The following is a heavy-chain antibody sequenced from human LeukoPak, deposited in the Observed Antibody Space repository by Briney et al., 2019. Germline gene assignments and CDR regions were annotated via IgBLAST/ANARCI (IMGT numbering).Heavy chain of an antibody. V-gene: IGHV2-5*02. Sequence: SGATVVNPPQTLTLTCTFSGFLLPTGGGGVVWIRQPQGKSLEWLPLIYWDDDKRYSPSLKSRLIITKDTSKNQVVLTMTNMDPVDTATSYCAHFRLGFFYFEYWGQGTLVTASS. CDR3: AHFRLGFFYFEY. CDR2: IYWDDDK. CDR1: GFLLPTGGGG. D-gene: IGHD3-16*01. J-gene: IGHJ4*02.